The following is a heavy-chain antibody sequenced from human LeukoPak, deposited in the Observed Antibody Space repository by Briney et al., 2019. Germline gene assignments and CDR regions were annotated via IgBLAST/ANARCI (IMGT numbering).Heavy chain of an antibody. V-gene: IGHV1-18*01. CDR2: ISVYNGNT. J-gene: IGHJ4*02. CDR1: GYTLRNYD. D-gene: IGHD1-7*01. Sequence: ASVKVSCKASGYTLRNYDISWLRQAPGQGLEWMGWISVYNGNTNYAQKFQGRVTMTTDTSTSTAYMELRSLRSDDTAMYYCARGTNFDYWGQGTLVTVSS. CDR3: ARGTNFDY.